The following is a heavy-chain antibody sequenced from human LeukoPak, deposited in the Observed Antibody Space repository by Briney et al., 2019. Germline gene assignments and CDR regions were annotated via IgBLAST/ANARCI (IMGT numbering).Heavy chain of an antibody. J-gene: IGHJ4*02. D-gene: IGHD2-15*01. CDR1: GYSISSGYY. CDR3: AGADCSGGSCLKIDY. CDR2: IYHSGST. Sequence: SETLSLTCTVSGYSISSGYYWGWIRQPPGKGLEWIGSIYHSGSTYYNPSLKSRVTISVDTSKNQFSLKLSSVTAADTAVYYCAGADCSGGSCLKIDYWGQGTLVTVSS. V-gene: IGHV4-38-2*02.